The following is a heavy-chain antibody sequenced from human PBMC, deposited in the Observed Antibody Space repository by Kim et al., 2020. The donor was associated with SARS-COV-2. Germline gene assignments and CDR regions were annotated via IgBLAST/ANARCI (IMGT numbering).Heavy chain of an antibody. Sequence: GGSLRLSCAASGFTFSSYAMHWVRQAPGKGLEWVAVISYDGSNKYYADSVKGRFTISRDNSKNTLYLQMNSLRAEDTAVYYCARADIVVVPAAMSGPNYYYYGMDVWGQGTTVTVSS. D-gene: IGHD2-2*01. V-gene: IGHV3-30*04. J-gene: IGHJ6*02. CDR2: ISYDGSNK. CDR3: ARADIVVVPAAMSGPNYYYYGMDV. CDR1: GFTFSSYA.